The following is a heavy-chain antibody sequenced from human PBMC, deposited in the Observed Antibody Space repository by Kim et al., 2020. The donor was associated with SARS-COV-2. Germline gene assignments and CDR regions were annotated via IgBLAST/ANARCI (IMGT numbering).Heavy chain of an antibody. CDR3: ARDLGLRYSSSWYPFDY. D-gene: IGHD6-13*01. J-gene: IGHJ4*02. Sequence: SVKVSCKASGGTFSSYAISWVRQAPGQGLEWMGGIIPIFGTANYAQKFQGRVTITADESTSTAYMELSSLRSEDTAVYYCARDLGLRYSSSWYPFDYWGQGTLVTVSS. CDR2: IIPIFGTA. CDR1: GGTFSSYA. V-gene: IGHV1-69*13.